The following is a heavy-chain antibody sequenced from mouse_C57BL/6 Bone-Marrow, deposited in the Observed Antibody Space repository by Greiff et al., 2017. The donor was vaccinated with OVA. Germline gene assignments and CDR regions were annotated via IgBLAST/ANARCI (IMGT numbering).Heavy chain of an antibody. CDR1: GYTFTSYG. CDR2: IYPRSGNT. J-gene: IGHJ1*03. Sequence: VQLQQSGAELARPGASVKLSCKASGYTFTSYGISWVKQRTGQGLEWIGEIYPRSGNTYYNEKFKGKATLTADKSSSTAYMELRSMTSEDSAVYFCAREGYLYFDVWGTGTTVTVSS. V-gene: IGHV1-81*01. CDR3: AREGYLYFDV.